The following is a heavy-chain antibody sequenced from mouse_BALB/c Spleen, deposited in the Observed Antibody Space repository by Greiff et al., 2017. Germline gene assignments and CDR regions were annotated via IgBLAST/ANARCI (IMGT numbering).Heavy chain of an antibody. Sequence: VQLQQSGPGLVKPSQTVSLTCTVTGISITTGNYRWSWIRQFPGNKLEWIGYIYYSGTITYNPSLTSRTTITRDTSKNQFFLEMNSLTAEDTATYYCARDHGGSSLYYFDYWGQGTTLTVSS. V-gene: IGHV3-5*02. D-gene: IGHD1-1*01. CDR1: GISITTGNYR. J-gene: IGHJ2*01. CDR3: ARDHGGSSLYYFDY. CDR2: IYYSGTI.